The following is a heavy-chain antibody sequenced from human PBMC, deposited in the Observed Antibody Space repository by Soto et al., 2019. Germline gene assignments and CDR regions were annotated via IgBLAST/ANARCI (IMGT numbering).Heavy chain of an antibody. Sequence: QVQLMQSGAEVKKPGASVKVSCKASGYTFTSYDINWVRQATGQGLEWMGWMSPHSGNTAYAQKFQGRVTMTRNTSISTVYMELSNLRSEDRAVYSCARGRITDNYYYYYGMDVWGQGTTVTVSS. CDR1: GYTFTSYD. J-gene: IGHJ6*02. CDR3: ARGRITDNYYYYYGMDV. V-gene: IGHV1-8*01. CDR2: MSPHSGNT. D-gene: IGHD1-20*01.